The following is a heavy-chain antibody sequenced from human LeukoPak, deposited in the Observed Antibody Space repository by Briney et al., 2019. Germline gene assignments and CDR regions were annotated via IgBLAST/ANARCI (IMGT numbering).Heavy chain of an antibody. J-gene: IGHJ6*02. V-gene: IGHV3-30*03. CDR3: ARDIGCSGVSCYSRYYYGMDV. D-gene: IGHD2-15*01. CDR1: GFTFSSYG. Sequence: GGSLRLSCAASGFTFSSYGMHWVRQAPGKGLEWVAVISYDGSNKYYADSVKGRFTISRDNSKKTLYLQMNSLGAEDTAVYYCARDIGCSGVSCYSRYYYGMDVWGQGTTVTVSS. CDR2: ISYDGSNK.